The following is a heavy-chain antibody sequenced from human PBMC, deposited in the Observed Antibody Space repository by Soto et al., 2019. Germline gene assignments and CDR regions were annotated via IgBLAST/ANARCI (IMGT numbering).Heavy chain of an antibody. CDR3: ARRARPDFDYLDV. V-gene: IGHV3-64*01. D-gene: IGHD6-6*01. CDR2: ISSNGVGT. Sequence: EVQLAESGGGLAQPGGSLRLSCAASGFTLSGYAMDWVRQAPGKGLEYVSGISSNGVGTYYANSVQGRFTISRDNSKNTVYLQMGSLRPEDMALYYCARRARPDFDYLDVWGKGTTVTVSS. CDR1: GFTLSGYA. J-gene: IGHJ6*03.